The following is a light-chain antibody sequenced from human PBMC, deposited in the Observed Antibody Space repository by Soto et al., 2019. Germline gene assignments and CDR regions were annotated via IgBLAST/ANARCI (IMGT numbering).Light chain of an antibody. CDR3: QQYNNWLRT. CDR2: RAS. V-gene: IGKV3-15*01. CDR1: QSLSSS. J-gene: IGKJ1*01. Sequence: EIVMTQSPATLSVSPGERATLSCRASQSLSSSLAWYQSNPGQAPRLHIYRASTRATGIPVRFSGSGSGTEFTLTISSLQSEDFAVYYCQQYNNWLRTFGQGTKVEIK.